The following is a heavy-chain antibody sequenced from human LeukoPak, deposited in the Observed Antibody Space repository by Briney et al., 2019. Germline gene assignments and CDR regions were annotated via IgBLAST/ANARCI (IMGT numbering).Heavy chain of an antibody. V-gene: IGHV3-74*01. CDR3: AELGITMIGGV. CDR2: ISNDESTI. Sequence: PGGSLRLSCAASGFSFSSYWVHWVRQAPGKGPVWVSLISNDESTIIYADSVKGRFTISRDNAKNSLYLQMNSLRAEDTAVYYCAELGITMIGGVWGKGTTVTISS. CDR1: GFSFSSYW. J-gene: IGHJ6*04. D-gene: IGHD3-10*02.